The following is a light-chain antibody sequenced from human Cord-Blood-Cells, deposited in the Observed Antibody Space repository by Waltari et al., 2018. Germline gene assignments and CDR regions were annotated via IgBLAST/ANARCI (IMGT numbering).Light chain of an antibody. Sequence: SYELTQPPSVSVSPGQTASITCSGDKLGDKYARWYQQKPGQSPVRVIYQDSKRPSGIPERFSGSNSGNTATLTISGTQAMDEADYYCQAWDSSTYVFGTGTKVTVL. V-gene: IGLV3-1*01. J-gene: IGLJ1*01. CDR2: QDS. CDR3: QAWDSSTYV. CDR1: KLGDKY.